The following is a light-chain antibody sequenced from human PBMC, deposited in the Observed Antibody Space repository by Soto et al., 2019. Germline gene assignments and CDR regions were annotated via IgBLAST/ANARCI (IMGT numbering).Light chain of an antibody. CDR3: MQALQTPLT. CDR1: QSLLHCNGYNY. Sequence: EIVMTQSPLPQPVTPGEPASISCRSSQSLLHCNGYNYLDWYLQKPGQSPQLLIYLGSNRASGVPDRFSGSGSGTDFTLKISRVEAEDVGIYYCMQALQTPLTFGGGTKVEIK. J-gene: IGKJ4*01. CDR2: LGS. V-gene: IGKV2-28*01.